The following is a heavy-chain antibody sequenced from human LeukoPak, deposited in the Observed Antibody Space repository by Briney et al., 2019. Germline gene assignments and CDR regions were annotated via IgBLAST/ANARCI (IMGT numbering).Heavy chain of an antibody. D-gene: IGHD6-13*01. CDR2: IYNSESN. Sequence: AETLSLTCTVSGVPISSYYWRWLPQPAGKGLEWIGHIYNSESNNDNPSLKSRVAMTVDTSKNQFSLHLSSATAADTAVYYCARSAFLVTAPGLYYFDYWGQGTLVAVSS. CDR3: ARSAFLVTAPGLYYFDY. CDR1: GVPISSYY. V-gene: IGHV4-4*07. J-gene: IGHJ4*02.